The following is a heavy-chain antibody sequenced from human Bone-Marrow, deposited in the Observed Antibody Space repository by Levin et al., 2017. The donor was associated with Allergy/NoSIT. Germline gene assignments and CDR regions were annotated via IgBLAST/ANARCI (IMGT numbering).Heavy chain of an antibody. J-gene: IGHJ4*02. V-gene: IGHV3-53*01. CDR1: GFIGSSHY. D-gene: IGHD4-17*01. CDR3: ARDYRTTVNTVL. Sequence: GESLKISCAASGFIGSSHYMSWVRQAPGKGLDWVSVIYGPGNTYYADSVKGRFSISRDNSRNTVFLQMNNLRVEDTAVYYCARDYRTTVNTVLWGRGVLVTVSS. CDR2: IYGPGNT.